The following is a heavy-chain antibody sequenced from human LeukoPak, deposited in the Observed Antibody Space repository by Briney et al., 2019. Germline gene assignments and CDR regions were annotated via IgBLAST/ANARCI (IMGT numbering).Heavy chain of an antibody. J-gene: IGHJ5*02. V-gene: IGHV4-59*01. Sequence: SETLSLTCTVSGGSISSYYWSWIRKPPGKGLEWIGYIYYSGSTNYNPSLKSRVTISVDTSKNQFSLKLSSVTAADTAVYYCARGGSGSFNWFDPWGQGTLVTVSS. D-gene: IGHD1-26*01. CDR1: GGSISSYY. CDR2: IYYSGST. CDR3: ARGGSGSFNWFDP.